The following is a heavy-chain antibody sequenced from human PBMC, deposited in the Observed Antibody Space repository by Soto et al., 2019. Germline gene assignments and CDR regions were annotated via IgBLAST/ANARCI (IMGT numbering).Heavy chain of an antibody. Sequence: QVQLVQSGAEVKKPGSSVKVSCKASGGTFSSYTISWVRQAPGQGLEWMGRIIPILGIANYAQKFQGRVTITADKSTGTAYMELSSLRTEDTAVYYCARGYSISPWGFAYFDYWGQGTLVTVSS. CDR3: ARGYSISPWGFAYFDY. J-gene: IGHJ4*02. V-gene: IGHV1-69*02. CDR1: GGTFSSYT. D-gene: IGHD4-4*01. CDR2: IIPILGIA.